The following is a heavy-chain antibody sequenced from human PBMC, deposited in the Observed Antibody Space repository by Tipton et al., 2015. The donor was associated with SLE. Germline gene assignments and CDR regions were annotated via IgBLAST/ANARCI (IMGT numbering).Heavy chain of an antibody. Sequence: TLSLTCAVYGGSFSGYYWSWIRQPPGKGLERIGEINHSGSTNYNPSLKSRVTISVDTSKNQFSLKLSSVTAADTAVYYCARAYYYDSSGYYIGLRYFDLWGRGTLVTVSS. CDR3: ARAYYYDSSGYYIGLRYFDL. CDR2: INHSGST. D-gene: IGHD3-22*01. V-gene: IGHV4-34*01. CDR1: GGSFSGYY. J-gene: IGHJ2*01.